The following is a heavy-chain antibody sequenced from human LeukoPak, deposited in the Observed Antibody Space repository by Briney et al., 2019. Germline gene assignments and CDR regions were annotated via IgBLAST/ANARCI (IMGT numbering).Heavy chain of an antibody. J-gene: IGHJ4*02. CDR2: ISSSSSSYI. V-gene: IGHV3-21*01. CDR1: GFTFSSYS. Sequence: GGSLRLSCAASGFTFSSYSMNWVRQAPGKGLEWVSSISSSSSSYIYYADSVKGRFTISRDNAKNSLYLQMNSLRAEDTAVYYCARDHTYYDILTGRGESDYWGQGTLVTVSS. D-gene: IGHD3-9*01. CDR3: ARDHTYYDILTGRGESDY.